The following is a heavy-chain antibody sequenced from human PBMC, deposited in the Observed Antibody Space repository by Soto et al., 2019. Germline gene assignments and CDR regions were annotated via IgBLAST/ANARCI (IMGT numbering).Heavy chain of an antibody. CDR2: GSA. V-gene: IGHV1-69*01. CDR3: AIEGPPDIAWFDP. CDR1: GGTFSIYT. D-gene: IGHD2-15*01. Sequence: QVQLVQSGAEVKTPGSSVKVSCKASGGTFSIYTISWVRQAPGQGLEWMGGSANSAQKYQGRLTVTEKESTSTVYLELCSLTSEDTAVYYGAIEGPPDIAWFDPWGQGTLVSVSS. J-gene: IGHJ5*02.